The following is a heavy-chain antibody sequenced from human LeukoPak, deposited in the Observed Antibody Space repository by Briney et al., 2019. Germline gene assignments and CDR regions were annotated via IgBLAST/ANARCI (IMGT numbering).Heavy chain of an antibody. J-gene: IGHJ4*02. CDR2: ISSSSSTI. CDR1: GFTFSSYW. CDR3: AREGFYDFWSGYYYY. V-gene: IGHV3-48*01. D-gene: IGHD3-3*01. Sequence: GGSLRLSCAASGFTFSSYWMSWVRQAPGKGLEWVSYISSSSSTIYYADSVKGRFTISRDNAKNSLYLQMNSLRAEDTAVYYCAREGFYDFWSGYYYYWGQGTLVTVSS.